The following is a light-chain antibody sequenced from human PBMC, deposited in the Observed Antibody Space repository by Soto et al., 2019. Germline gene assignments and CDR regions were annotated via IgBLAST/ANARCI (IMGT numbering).Light chain of an antibody. Sequence: QSVLTQPASVSGSPGQSITISCTGTSSDVGGYNYVSWYQQHPGTAPKLMIYDVSNRPSGVSNRFSGSKSGNTASLTISGLQAEDEADYYCSSYTSSSNHVVFGGGTKLTVL. CDR2: DVS. CDR3: SSYTSSSNHVV. V-gene: IGLV2-14*01. CDR1: SSDVGGYNY. J-gene: IGLJ2*01.